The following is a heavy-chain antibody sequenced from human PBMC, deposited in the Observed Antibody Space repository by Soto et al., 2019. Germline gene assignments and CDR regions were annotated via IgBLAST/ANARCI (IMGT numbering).Heavy chain of an antibody. CDR1: GGTLSSFINYP. Sequence: SVKVSCKASGGTLSSFINYPINWVRQAPGQGLEWMGGIVPNVGTVNYAQKFQGRVTITADKSTATAYMELSSLRSEDTALYYCARRDTSGFLRYFDNWGQGTLVTVSS. J-gene: IGHJ4*02. CDR2: IVPNVGTV. CDR3: ARRDTSGFLRYFDN. D-gene: IGHD3-3*01. V-gene: IGHV1-69*06.